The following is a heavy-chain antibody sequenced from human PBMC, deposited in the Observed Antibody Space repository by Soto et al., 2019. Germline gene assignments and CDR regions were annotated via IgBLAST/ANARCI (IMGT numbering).Heavy chain of an antibody. Sequence: EAQLVESGGGLVQPGRSLRLSCAASGFTFDDYAMYWVRQAPGKGLEWVSGISWNIGSIGYADSVKGRFTISRDNAKNSLYLQMNSLRAEDTALYYCAKDVYNSGNPSSGFDYWGQGTLVTVSS. CDR1: GFTFDDYA. V-gene: IGHV3-9*01. D-gene: IGHD3-10*01. CDR3: AKDVYNSGNPSSGFDY. CDR2: ISWNIGSI. J-gene: IGHJ4*02.